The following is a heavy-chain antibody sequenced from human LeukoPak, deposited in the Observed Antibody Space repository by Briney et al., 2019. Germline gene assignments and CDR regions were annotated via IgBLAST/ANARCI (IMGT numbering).Heavy chain of an antibody. CDR2: IASSGRNT. CDR3: AKDIQLSA. CDR1: GFNFNDAA. D-gene: IGHD5-24*01. Sequence: GGSLRLSCAASGFNFNDAAMTWVRQAPGKGLEWVSLIASSGRNTYYTDSVRGRFTTSRDNSKKTLSLQMNSLRVEDTAIYYCAKDIQLSAWGLGTMITVSS. V-gene: IGHV3-23*01. J-gene: IGHJ3*01.